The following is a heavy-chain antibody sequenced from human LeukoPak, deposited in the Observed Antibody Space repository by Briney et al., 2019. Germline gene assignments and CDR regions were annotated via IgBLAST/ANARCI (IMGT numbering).Heavy chain of an antibody. CDR3: AKDNRRALGILTGYYDGSAYFDY. D-gene: IGHD3-9*01. CDR2: IRYDGSNK. CDR1: GFTFSSYG. J-gene: IGHJ4*02. V-gene: IGHV3-30*02. Sequence: GGSLRLSCAASGFTFSSYGMHWVRQAPGKGLEWVSFIRYDGSNKYYADSVKGRFTISRDNSKNTLYLHMNSLRAEDTAVYYCAKDNRRALGILTGYYDGSAYFDYWGQGTLVTVSS.